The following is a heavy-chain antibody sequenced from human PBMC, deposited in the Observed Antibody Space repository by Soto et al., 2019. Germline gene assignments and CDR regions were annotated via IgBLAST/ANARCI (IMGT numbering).Heavy chain of an antibody. CDR1: GFTFSSYA. CDR3: AKFLAYDFWSGYPGGPIDY. J-gene: IGHJ4*02. Sequence: HPGGSLRLSCAASGFTFSSYAMSWVRQAPGKGLEWVSAISGSGGSTYYADSVKGRFTISRDNSKNTLYLQMNSLRAEDTAVYYCAKFLAYDFWSGYPGGPIDYWGQGTLVTVSS. V-gene: IGHV3-23*01. CDR2: ISGSGGST. D-gene: IGHD3-3*01.